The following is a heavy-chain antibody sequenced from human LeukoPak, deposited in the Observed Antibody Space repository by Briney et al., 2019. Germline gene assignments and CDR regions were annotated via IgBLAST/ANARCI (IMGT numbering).Heavy chain of an antibody. CDR1: GFTFSNYA. CDR2: IWYDGSNQ. Sequence: GGSLRLSCEASGFTFSNYAMHWVRQAPGKGLEWVAVIWYDGSNQYYADSVKGRFSISRDNSKNTVNLQMNSLRAEDTAVYYCARGGPNPGAFDIWGQGTMVIVSS. CDR3: ARGGPNPGAFDI. J-gene: IGHJ3*02. V-gene: IGHV3-33*01.